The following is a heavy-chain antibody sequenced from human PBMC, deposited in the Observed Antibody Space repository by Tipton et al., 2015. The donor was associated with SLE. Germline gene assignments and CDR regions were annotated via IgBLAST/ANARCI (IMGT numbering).Heavy chain of an antibody. J-gene: IGHJ4*02. Sequence: LSLTCTVSGGSISGDHWTWIRQPPGKGLEWVSAIFSGGATYYADSVKDRFIISRDSSKLYLRMNSLRAEDTAVYYCGRDLVVDSEFWGQGTLVTVSS. CDR2: IFSGGAT. D-gene: IGHD2-21*01. V-gene: IGHV3-66*01. CDR1: GGSISGDH. CDR3: GRDLVVDSEF.